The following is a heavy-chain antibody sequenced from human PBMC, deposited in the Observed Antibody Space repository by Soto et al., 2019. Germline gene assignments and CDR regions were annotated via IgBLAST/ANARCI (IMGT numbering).Heavy chain of an antibody. CDR1: GGSFNGYY. D-gene: IGHD4-17*01. CDR2: INHSGDT. V-gene: IGHV4-34*02. J-gene: IGHJ4*01. Sequence: QVQLQQWGAGLVKPSETLTLNCTVHGGSFNGYYWSWIRQPPGKGLDWIGEINHSGDTNYNPSLTIRVTVSIDTSKRQLSLKVTSVTAAETALYYCVTVNTLTSYVVESWGQGAVVTVSS. CDR3: VTVNTLTSYVVES.